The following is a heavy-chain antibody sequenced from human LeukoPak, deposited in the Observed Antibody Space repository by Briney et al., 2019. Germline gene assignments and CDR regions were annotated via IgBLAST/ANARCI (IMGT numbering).Heavy chain of an antibody. Sequence: GESLKVSCQGSEYSFATYWIAWLRQMPGKGLEWMGIIYPSDSDTRYSPSFQGQVTISADKSIKTAYLQWSSLKASDTAMYYCARPLQGIVGATGFDYWGQGTLVTVSS. D-gene: IGHD1-26*01. CDR2: IYPSDSDT. V-gene: IGHV5-51*01. J-gene: IGHJ4*02. CDR3: ARPLQGIVGATGFDY. CDR1: EYSFATYW.